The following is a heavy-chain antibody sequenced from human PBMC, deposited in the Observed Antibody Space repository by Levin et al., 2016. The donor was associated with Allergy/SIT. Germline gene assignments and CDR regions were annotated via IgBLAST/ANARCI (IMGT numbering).Heavy chain of an antibody. CDR2: INSDGSST. Sequence: WIRQPPGKGLVWVSRINSDGSSTSYADSVKGRFTISRDNAKNTLYLQMNSLRAEDTAVYYCARDQLYDFWSGYRYYYYYGMDVWGQGTTVTVSS. D-gene: IGHD3-3*01. J-gene: IGHJ6*02. V-gene: IGHV3-74*01. CDR3: ARDQLYDFWSGYRYYYYYGMDV.